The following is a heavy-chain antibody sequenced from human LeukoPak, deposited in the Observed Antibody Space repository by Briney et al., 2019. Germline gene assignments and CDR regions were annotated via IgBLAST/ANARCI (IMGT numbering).Heavy chain of an antibody. CDR2: IYSGGST. J-gene: IGHJ4*02. D-gene: IGHD3-22*01. Sequence: GGSLRLSCAASGFTVSSNYMSWVRQAPGKGLDWVSVIYSGGSTYYADSVKGRFTISRGNSKNTLYLQMNSLRAEDTAVYYCARDPSRYDSSGYQDYWGQGTLVTVSS. CDR1: GFTVSSNY. V-gene: IGHV3-66*01. CDR3: ARDPSRYDSSGYQDY.